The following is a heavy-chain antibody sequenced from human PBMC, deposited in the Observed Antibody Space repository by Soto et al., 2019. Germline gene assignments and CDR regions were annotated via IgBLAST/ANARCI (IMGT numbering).Heavy chain of an antibody. V-gene: IGHV2-5*02. Sequence: QITLKESGPTLVKPTQTLTLTCTFSGFSLSTSGVSVGWIRQPPGKALEWLALIFWDDDKRYSPSLKSTLPITKDTSTNQVVLTLTNMDPVDTATYYCAHRLGEFGRRLAFDYWGQGILVTVSS. J-gene: IGHJ4*02. CDR1: GFSLSTSGVS. CDR3: AHRLGEFGRRLAFDY. D-gene: IGHD3-10*01. CDR2: IFWDDDK.